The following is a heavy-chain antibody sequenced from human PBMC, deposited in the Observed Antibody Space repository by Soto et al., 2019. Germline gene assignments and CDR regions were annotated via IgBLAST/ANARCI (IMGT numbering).Heavy chain of an antibody. V-gene: IGHV4-59*01. CDR3: ARVREVATSPFDY. CDR1: GGSISSYY. Sequence: SETLSLTCTVSGGSISSYYWSWIRQPPGRGLEWIGYIYYSGSTNYNPSLKSRVTISVDTSKNQFSLKLSSVTAADTAVYYCARVREVATSPFDYWGQGTLVTVSS. CDR2: IYYSGST. D-gene: IGHD5-12*01. J-gene: IGHJ4*02.